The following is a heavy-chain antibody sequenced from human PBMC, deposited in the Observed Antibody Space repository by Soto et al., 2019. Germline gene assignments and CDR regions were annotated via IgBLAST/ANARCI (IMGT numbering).Heavy chain of an antibody. J-gene: IGHJ4*02. Sequence: PSETLSLTCTVSGGSISSSSYCWGWIRQPPGKGLEWIGNIFYSGTTYYNPSLKSRVTISVDTSKNQFSLKLSSVTAADTAVYYCARQYCSSGNCYSFPYWGQGTLVTVS. CDR3: ARQYCSSGNCYSFPY. CDR1: GGSISSSSYC. V-gene: IGHV4-39*01. D-gene: IGHD2-15*01. CDR2: IFYSGTT.